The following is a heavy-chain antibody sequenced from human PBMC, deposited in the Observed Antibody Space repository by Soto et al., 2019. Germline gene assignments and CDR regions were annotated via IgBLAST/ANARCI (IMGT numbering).Heavy chain of an antibody. CDR3: ARDGDYIWGSYRSAGWFDP. CDR2: IKQDGSEK. J-gene: IGHJ5*02. D-gene: IGHD3-16*02. CDR1: GFTFSSYW. Sequence: ESGGGLVQPGGSLRLSCAASGFTFSSYWMSWVRQAPGKGLEWVANIKQDGSEKYYVDSVKGRFTISRDNAKNSLYLQMNSLRAEDTAVYYCARDGDYIWGSYRSAGWFDPWGQGTLVTVSS. V-gene: IGHV3-7*01.